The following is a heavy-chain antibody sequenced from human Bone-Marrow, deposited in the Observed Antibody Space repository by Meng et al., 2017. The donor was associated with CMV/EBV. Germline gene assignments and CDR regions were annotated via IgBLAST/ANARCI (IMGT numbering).Heavy chain of an antibody. CDR1: GFTFSSYW. Sequence: GESLKISWAASGFTFSSYWMSWVRQAPGKGLEWVANIKQDGSEKYYVDSVKGRFTISRDNAKNSLYLQMNSLRAEDTALYYCAKDMYGWPPYYFDYWGQGTLVTVSS. J-gene: IGHJ4*02. CDR3: AKDMYGWPPYYFDY. D-gene: IGHD6-19*01. V-gene: IGHV3-7*03. CDR2: IKQDGSEK.